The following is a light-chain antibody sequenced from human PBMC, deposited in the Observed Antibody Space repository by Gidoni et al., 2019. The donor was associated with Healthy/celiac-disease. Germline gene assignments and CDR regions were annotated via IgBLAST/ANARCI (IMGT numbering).Light chain of an antibody. Sequence: IQMTQSPYSLSASVGDTVTITCRARQSISRCVSWYQQKPGKAPKLLIYAASSLQSRVPSRFSGSGSGTAFTLTTSSLQPEDFATYYCQQSYNSPLTFGGGTKVEIK. CDR2: AAS. V-gene: IGKV1-39*01. CDR3: QQSYNSPLT. J-gene: IGKJ4*01. CDR1: QSISRC.